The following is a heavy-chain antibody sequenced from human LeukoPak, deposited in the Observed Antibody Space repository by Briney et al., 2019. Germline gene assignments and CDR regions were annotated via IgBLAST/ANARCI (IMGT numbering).Heavy chain of an antibody. CDR1: GFTFSTYW. CDR2: ISRDGTTT. J-gene: IGHJ3*02. Sequence: GGSLRLSCAASGFTFSTYWMHWVRQTPGKGLVWVSRISRDGTTTTYADSVKGRFTISRDNSKNTLYLQMNSLRAEDTAVYYCAKEYSGSYYYDAFDIWGQGTMVTASS. V-gene: IGHV3-74*01. D-gene: IGHD1-26*01. CDR3: AKEYSGSYYYDAFDI.